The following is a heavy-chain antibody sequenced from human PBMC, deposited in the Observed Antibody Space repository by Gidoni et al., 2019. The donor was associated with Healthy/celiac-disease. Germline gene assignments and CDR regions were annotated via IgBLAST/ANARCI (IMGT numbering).Heavy chain of an antibody. Sequence: EVQLVQSGAEVKKPGESLKISCKGSGYSFTSYWIGWVRQMPGKGLEWMWIIYPGDSDTRYSPSFQGQVTISADKSISTAYLQWSSLKASDTAMYYCARTRSNIAVAGVIFDYWGQGTLVTVSS. CDR3: ARTRSNIAVAGVIFDY. V-gene: IGHV5-51*01. D-gene: IGHD6-19*01. CDR2: IYPGDSDT. CDR1: GYSFTSYW. J-gene: IGHJ4*02.